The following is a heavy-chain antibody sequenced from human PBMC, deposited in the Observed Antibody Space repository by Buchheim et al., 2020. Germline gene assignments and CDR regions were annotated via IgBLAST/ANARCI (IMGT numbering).Heavy chain of an antibody. CDR2: ISSSGTI. J-gene: IGHJ4*02. V-gene: IGHV3-48*03. Sequence: EVQLLESGGGLVQPGGSLRLSCAASGFTFSSYEMDWVRQAPGKGLEWISYISSSGTIQYADSVKGRFTISRDNAKNSLFLPMNSLRAEDTAVYYCASSDPYGNNYVDHWGQGTL. CDR3: ASSDPYGNNYVDH. CDR1: GFTFSSYE. D-gene: IGHD3-10*01.